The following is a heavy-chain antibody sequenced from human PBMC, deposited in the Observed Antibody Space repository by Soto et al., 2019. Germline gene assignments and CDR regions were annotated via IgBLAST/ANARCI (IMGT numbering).Heavy chain of an antibody. CDR1: GGSISTSTTYY. Sequence: SETLSLTCTVSGGSISTSTTYYWGWIRQPPGKGLEWIGTIHYSGTTYYGPSLKSRVTISVDTSKNQFSLKLNSVTAADTAVYYCARVSGFDSHWFDPWGQGALVTVSS. CDR2: IHYSGTT. CDR3: ARVSGFDSHWFDP. V-gene: IGHV4-39*01. J-gene: IGHJ5*02. D-gene: IGHD5-12*01.